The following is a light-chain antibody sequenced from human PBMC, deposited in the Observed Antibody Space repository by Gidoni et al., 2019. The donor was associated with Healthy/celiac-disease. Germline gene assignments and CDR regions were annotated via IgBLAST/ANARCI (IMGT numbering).Light chain of an antibody. Sequence: QSVLPQPPAVSGAPGQRVTISCTGSRSNIGAGYDVHWYQQLPGTAPKLLIYGNNNRPSGVPGLFSGSKSDTAASLAITGLRAEDEADYYCQSYDSSLKVFGGGTKLTVL. J-gene: IGLJ2*01. CDR1: RSNIGAGYD. CDR3: QSYDSSLKV. CDR2: GNN. V-gene: IGLV1-40*01.